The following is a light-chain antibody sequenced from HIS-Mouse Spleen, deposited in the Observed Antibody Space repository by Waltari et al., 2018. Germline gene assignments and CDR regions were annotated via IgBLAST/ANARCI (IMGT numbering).Light chain of an antibody. Sequence: QSALTQPRSVSGSPGQSVTISCTGTSSDVGCYNYVSWYQQHPGKAPKLMIYDVSKRPSGFPDRFSGSKSGNTASLTISGLQAEDEADYYCCSYAGSYTGVFGTGTKVTVL. J-gene: IGLJ1*01. CDR3: CSYAGSYTGV. CDR2: DVS. V-gene: IGLV2-11*01. CDR1: SSDVGCYNY.